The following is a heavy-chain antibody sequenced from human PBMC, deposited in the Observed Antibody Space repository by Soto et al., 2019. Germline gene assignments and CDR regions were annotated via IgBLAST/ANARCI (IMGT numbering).Heavy chain of an antibody. CDR1: GGTFSSYA. CDR3: ARGTTDYYYGMEV. J-gene: IGHJ6*01. V-gene: IGHV1-69*13. CDR2: IIPIFGTA. Sequence: SVKVSCKASGGTFSSYAISWVRQAPGQGLEWMGGIIPIFGTANYAQKFQGRVTITADESTSTAYMELSSLRSEDTAVYYCARGTTDYYYGMEVWGQGTTVSVSS. D-gene: IGHD1-26*01.